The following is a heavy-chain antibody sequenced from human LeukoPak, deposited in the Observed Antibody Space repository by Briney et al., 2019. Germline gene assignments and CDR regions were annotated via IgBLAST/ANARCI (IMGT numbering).Heavy chain of an antibody. D-gene: IGHD3-22*01. CDR1: GGSISSSSYY. CDR3: AREKYYYDSSGSPNWFDP. Sequence: SETLSLTCTVSGGSISSSSYYWGWIRQPPGRGLEWIGSIYYSGSTNYNPSLKSRVTISVDTSKNQFSLKLCSVTAADTAVYYCAREKYYYDSSGSPNWFDPWGQGTLVTVSS. CDR2: IYYSGST. V-gene: IGHV4-39*07. J-gene: IGHJ5*02.